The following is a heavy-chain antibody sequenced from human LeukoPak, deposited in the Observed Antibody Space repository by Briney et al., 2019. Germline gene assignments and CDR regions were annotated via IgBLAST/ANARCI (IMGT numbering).Heavy chain of an antibody. CDR1: GFTFNNNG. Sequence: GGSLRLSCAASGFTFNNNGMHWVRQAPGKWLEWVSYISSSSPTIYYADSVKGRFTISRDNAKNSLYLQMNTLRAEDTAVYYCARVHGGYPFDYWGQGTLVTVSS. V-gene: IGHV3-48*01. J-gene: IGHJ4*02. CDR3: ARVHGGYPFDY. D-gene: IGHD3-22*01. CDR2: ISSSSPTI.